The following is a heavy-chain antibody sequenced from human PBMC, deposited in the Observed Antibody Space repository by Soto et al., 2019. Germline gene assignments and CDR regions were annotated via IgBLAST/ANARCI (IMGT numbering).Heavy chain of an antibody. D-gene: IGHD1-7*01. J-gene: IGHJ4*02. CDR2: IYRTGST. Sequence: SETLSLTCAVSGGSFTSNNWWTWVRQPPGQGLEWIGEIYRTGSTNYNPSLKSRVTISLDKSENQFSLKVTSLTAADTAVYYCASRDPGTSVDDWGQGTLVTVSS. CDR3: ASRDPGTSVDD. CDR1: GGSFTSNNW. V-gene: IGHV4-4*02.